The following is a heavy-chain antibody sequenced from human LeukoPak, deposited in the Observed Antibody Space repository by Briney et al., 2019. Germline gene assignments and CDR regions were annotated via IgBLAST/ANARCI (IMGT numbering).Heavy chain of an antibody. V-gene: IGHV4-31*03. CDR1: GGSISSGGYY. Sequence: SETLSLTCTVSGGSISSGGYYWSWIRQHPGKGLEWIVYIYYSGSTYYNPSLKSRVTISVDTSKNQFSLKLSSVTAADTAVYYCARAQGYCSGGSCSEKFDPWGQGTLVTVSS. D-gene: IGHD2-15*01. J-gene: IGHJ5*02. CDR3: ARAQGYCSGGSCSEKFDP. CDR2: IYYSGST.